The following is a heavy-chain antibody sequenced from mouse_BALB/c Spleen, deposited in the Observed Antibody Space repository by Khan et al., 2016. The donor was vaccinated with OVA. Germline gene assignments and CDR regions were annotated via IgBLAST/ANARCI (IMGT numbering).Heavy chain of an antibody. V-gene: IGHV1-7*01. CDR2: INPTSGYT. CDR1: GYTFTTHW. J-gene: IGHJ2*01. CDR3: TRDRIDY. Sequence: VQLQQSGAELAKPGASVKMSCKASGYTFTTHWMHWVKQRPGQGLEWIGYINPTSGYTDYNEKFKDKATLSADKSSSTAYMQLSSLTSEDSAVDYCTRDRIDYGGQGTTLTVSS.